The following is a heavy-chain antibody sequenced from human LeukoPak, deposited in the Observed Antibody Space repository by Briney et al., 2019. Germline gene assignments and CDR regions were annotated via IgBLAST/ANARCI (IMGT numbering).Heavy chain of an antibody. J-gene: IGHJ6*02. D-gene: IGHD5-18*01. CDR2: IYSGGRT. Sequence: PGGSLRLSCAASGFTFSAYALHWVRQAPGKGLEWVSVIYSGGRTYYADSVKGRFTISRDNSKNTLYLQMNSLRAEDTAVYYCAREDTTMVTGYYYFHMDVWGQGTTVTVSS. CDR1: GFTFSAYA. CDR3: AREDTTMVTGYYYFHMDV. V-gene: IGHV3-66*01.